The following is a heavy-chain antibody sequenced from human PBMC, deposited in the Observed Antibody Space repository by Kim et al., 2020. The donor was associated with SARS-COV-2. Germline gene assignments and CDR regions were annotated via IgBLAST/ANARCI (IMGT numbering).Heavy chain of an antibody. CDR2: ISGSGGST. CDR3: AKDSHCSSTSCLFLKRKNWFDP. D-gene: IGHD2-2*01. V-gene: IGHV3-23*01. Sequence: GGSLRLSCAASGFTFSSYAMSWVRQAPGKGLEWVSAISGSGGSTYYADSVKGRFTISRDNSKNTLYLQMNSLRAEDTAVYYCAKDSHCSSTSCLFLKRKNWFDPWGQGTLVTVSS. CDR1: GFTFSSYA. J-gene: IGHJ5*02.